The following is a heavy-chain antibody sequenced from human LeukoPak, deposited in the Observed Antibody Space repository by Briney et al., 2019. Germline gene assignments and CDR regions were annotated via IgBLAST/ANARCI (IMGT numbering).Heavy chain of an antibody. V-gene: IGHV3-23*01. J-gene: IGHJ3*02. Sequence: GGSLRLSCVASGFTFSSYAMSWVRQAPRKGLEWVSAISGSGGSTYYADSVKGRFTISRDNSKNTLYLQMNSLRAEDTAVYYCAKRITMTDAFDIWGQGTMVTVSS. D-gene: IGHD3-22*01. CDR3: AKRITMTDAFDI. CDR1: GFTFSSYA. CDR2: ISGSGGST.